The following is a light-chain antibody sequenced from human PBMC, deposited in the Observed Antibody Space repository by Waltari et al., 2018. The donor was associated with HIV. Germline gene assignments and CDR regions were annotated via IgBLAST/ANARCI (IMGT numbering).Light chain of an antibody. CDR1: QSVLYSSNNKNY. CDR2: GVS. V-gene: IGKV4-1*01. CDR3: QQYYNNPWT. J-gene: IGKJ1*01. Sequence: DFVMTQSPDSLAVSLGERATINCKSSQSVLYSSNNKNYIGWYHQRPGQPPKLLLYGVSIRESGGPDRFSGSGSVTDFTLTINSLQAEDVAVYYCQQYYNNPWTFGQGTKVEIK.